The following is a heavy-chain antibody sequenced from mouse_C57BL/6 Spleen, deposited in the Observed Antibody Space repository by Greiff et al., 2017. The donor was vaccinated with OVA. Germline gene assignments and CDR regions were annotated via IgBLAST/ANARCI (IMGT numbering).Heavy chain of an antibody. V-gene: IGHV1-26*01. CDR1: GYTFTDYY. Sequence: VQLQQSGPELVKPGASVKISCKASGYTFTDYYMNWVKQSHGKSLEWIGDINPNNGGTSYNQKFKGKATLTVDKSSSTAYMELRSLTAEDSAVYYCARWSNGVAYWGQGTLVTVSA. CDR3: ARWSNGVAY. D-gene: IGHD2-5*01. CDR2: INPNNGGT. J-gene: IGHJ3*01.